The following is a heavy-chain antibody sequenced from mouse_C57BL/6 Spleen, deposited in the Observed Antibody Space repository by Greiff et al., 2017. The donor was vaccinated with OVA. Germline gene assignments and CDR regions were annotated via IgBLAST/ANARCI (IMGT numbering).Heavy chain of an antibody. Sequence: VQLQQPGAELVRPGSSVKLSCKASGYTFTSYWMHWVKQRPIQGLEWIGNIDPSDSETHYNQKFKDKATLTVDKSSSTAYMQLSSLTSEDSAVYYCARSGKSYGSSSYYSAMDYWGQGTSVTVSS. CDR2: IDPSDSET. V-gene: IGHV1-52*01. D-gene: IGHD1-1*01. CDR1: GYTFTSYW. J-gene: IGHJ4*01. CDR3: ARSGKSYGSSSYYSAMDY.